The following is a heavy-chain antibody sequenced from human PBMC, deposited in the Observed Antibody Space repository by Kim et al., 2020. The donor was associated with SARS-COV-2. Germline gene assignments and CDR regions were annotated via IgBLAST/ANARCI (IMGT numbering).Heavy chain of an antibody. D-gene: IGHD5-12*01. Sequence: SNPSLKSRVTISVDTSKNQFSLKLSSVTAADTAVYYCAREFGSGYAYFDYWGQGTLVTVSS. V-gene: IGHV4-59*01. J-gene: IGHJ4*02. CDR3: AREFGSGYAYFDY.